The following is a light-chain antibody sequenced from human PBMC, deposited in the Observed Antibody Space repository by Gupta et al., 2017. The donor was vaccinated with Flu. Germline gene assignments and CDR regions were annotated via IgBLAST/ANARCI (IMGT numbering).Light chain of an antibody. CDR1: QSLSSN. V-gene: IGKV3-15*01. CDR3: QQCNSGPLG. Sequence: EILMTQSPATLSVSPGERATLSCRASQSLSSNLAWYQQKPGQPPRLLIYGASTRASGIPDRFSGSGSGTEFTLTISSLQSDDSAVYYCQQCNSGPLGFGQGTKVEIK. J-gene: IGKJ1*01. CDR2: GAS.